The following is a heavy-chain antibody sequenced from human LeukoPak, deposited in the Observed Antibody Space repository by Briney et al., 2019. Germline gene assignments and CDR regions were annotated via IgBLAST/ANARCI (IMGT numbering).Heavy chain of an antibody. Sequence: SETLSLTCTVSGGSVSSGSYYWSWIRQPPGKGLEWIGYIYYSGSTNYNPSLKSRVTISVDTSKNQFSLKLSSVTAADTAVYYCARVGAPAAGTFDLWGRGTLVTVSS. CDR2: IYYSGST. J-gene: IGHJ2*01. CDR3: ARVGAPAAGTFDL. V-gene: IGHV4-61*01. CDR1: GGSVSSGSYY. D-gene: IGHD6-13*01.